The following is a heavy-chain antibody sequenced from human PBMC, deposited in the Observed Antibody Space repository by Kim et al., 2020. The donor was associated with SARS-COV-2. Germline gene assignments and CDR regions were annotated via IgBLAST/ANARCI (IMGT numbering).Heavy chain of an antibody. Sequence: SETLSLTCTVSGASMSSYYWSWIRQPAGKGLEWIGRIYTSGSTNYNPSLKSRVIMSVDSSKNQLSLKLNSVTAANTAVYYCVGGPAADQRSWGQGNLVTV. D-gene: IGHD6-13*01. V-gene: IGHV4-4*07. CDR3: VGGPAADQRS. CDR1: GASMSSYY. J-gene: IGHJ5*02. CDR2: IYTSGST.